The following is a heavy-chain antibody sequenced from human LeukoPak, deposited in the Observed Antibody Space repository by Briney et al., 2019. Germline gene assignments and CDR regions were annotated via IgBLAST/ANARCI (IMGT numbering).Heavy chain of an antibody. CDR2: IYYSGGT. V-gene: IGHV4-59*01. CDR1: GGSISSYY. CDR3: ARARGAAAIPLGYYYGMDV. J-gene: IGHJ6*04. Sequence: PSETLSLTCTVSGGSISSYYWSWIRQPPGKGLEWIGYIYYSGGTNYNPSLKSRVTISVDTSKNQFSLKLSSVTAADTAVYYCARARGAAAIPLGYYYGMDVWGKGTTVTVSS. D-gene: IGHD6-13*01.